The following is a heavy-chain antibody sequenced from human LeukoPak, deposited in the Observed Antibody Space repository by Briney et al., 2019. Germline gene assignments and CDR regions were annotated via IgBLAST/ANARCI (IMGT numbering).Heavy chain of an antibody. CDR1: GFTFSSYW. Sequence: GASLRLSCAASGFTFSSYWMHWVRQAPGKGLVWVSRINSDGSSTSYADSVKGRFTISRDNAKNTLYLQMNSLRAEDTAVYYCARVAGSWSLNPGDYWGQGTLVTVSS. J-gene: IGHJ4*02. CDR3: ARVAGSWSLNPGDY. V-gene: IGHV3-74*01. CDR2: INSDGSST. D-gene: IGHD1-26*01.